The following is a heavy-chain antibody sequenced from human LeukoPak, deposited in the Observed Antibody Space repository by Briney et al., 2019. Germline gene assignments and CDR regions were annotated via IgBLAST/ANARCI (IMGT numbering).Heavy chain of an antibody. CDR3: AREFTLVRVVIIGYFYY. CDR2: TYYRSKWYN. V-gene: IGHV6-1*01. Sequence: SQTLSHSSAISGDRVFSNSATWNWIRQSPSRGLEWLGRTYYRSKWYNDYAVSVKSRIAINSDTSKNQFSLHLNSVTPEDTAVYYCAREFTLVRVVIIGYFYYWGDGDLVTVSS. J-gene: IGHJ4*03. D-gene: IGHD3-10*01. CDR1: GDRVFSNSAT.